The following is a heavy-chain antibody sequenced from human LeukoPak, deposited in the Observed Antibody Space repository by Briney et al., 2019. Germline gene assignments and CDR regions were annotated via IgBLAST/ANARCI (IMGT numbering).Heavy chain of an antibody. CDR3: ARAARITIFGVVIITLDY. V-gene: IGHV4-61*02. CDR2: IYTSGST. CDR1: GGSISSGSYY. Sequence: PSQTLSLTCTVSGGSISSGSYYWSWIRQPAGKGLEWIGRIYTSGSTNYNPSLKSRVTISVDTSKNQFSLKLSSVTAADTAVYYCARAARITIFGVVIITLDYWGQGTLVTVSS. J-gene: IGHJ4*02. D-gene: IGHD3-3*01.